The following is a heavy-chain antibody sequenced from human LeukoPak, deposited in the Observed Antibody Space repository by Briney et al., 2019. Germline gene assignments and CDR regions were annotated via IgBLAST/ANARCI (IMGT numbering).Heavy chain of an antibody. CDR1: GFTFSSYS. Sequence: PGGSLRLSCAASGFTFSSYSTNWVRQAPGKGLQWVSVIYSGGSTYYADSVKGRFTISRDNSKNTLCLQMNSLRAEDTAVYYCAREMVRGVIDYWGQGTLVTVSS. V-gene: IGHV3-53*01. J-gene: IGHJ4*02. CDR3: AREMVRGVIDY. D-gene: IGHD3-10*01. CDR2: IYSGGST.